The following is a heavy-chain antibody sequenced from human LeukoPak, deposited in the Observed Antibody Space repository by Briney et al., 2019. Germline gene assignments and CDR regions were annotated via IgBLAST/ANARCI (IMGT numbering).Heavy chain of an antibody. D-gene: IGHD4-17*01. CDR2: TYYRSKWYN. Sequence: SQSLSLTCAISGDSVSSNSAAWDWIRQSPSRGLEWLGRTYYRSKWYNDYAVSVKSRISINPDTSKNQFSLQLNSVTPEDTAAYYCARAVRASFDYWGQGTLVTVSS. V-gene: IGHV6-1*01. J-gene: IGHJ4*02. CDR1: GDSVSSNSAA. CDR3: ARAVRASFDY.